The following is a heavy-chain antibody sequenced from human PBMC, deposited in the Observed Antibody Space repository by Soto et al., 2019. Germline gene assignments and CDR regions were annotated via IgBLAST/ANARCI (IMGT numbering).Heavy chain of an antibody. V-gene: IGHV3-72*01. Sequence: GGSLRLSCAASGLTLSDHYMDWVRQAPGKGLEWVGRSRNKANSYTTEYAASVKGRFTISRDDSKNSLFLQMNSLETEDTAVYYCVRSAYGVDVRGQGTTVTVSS. CDR1: GLTLSDHY. CDR2: SRNKANSYTT. CDR3: VRSAYGVDV. J-gene: IGHJ6*02.